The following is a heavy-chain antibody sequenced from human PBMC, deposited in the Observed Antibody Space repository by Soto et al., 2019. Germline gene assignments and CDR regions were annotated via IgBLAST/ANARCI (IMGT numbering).Heavy chain of an antibody. CDR3: ARHKITIFGVVIISSFDY. Sequence: GASVKVSCKASGYTFTSYGISWVRQAPGQGLEWMGWISAYNGNTNYAQKLQGRVTMTTDTSTSTAYMELRSLRSDDTAVYYCARHKITIFGVVIISSFDYWGQGTLVTVSS. CDR1: GYTFTSYG. CDR2: ISAYNGNT. D-gene: IGHD3-3*01. J-gene: IGHJ4*02. V-gene: IGHV1-18*01.